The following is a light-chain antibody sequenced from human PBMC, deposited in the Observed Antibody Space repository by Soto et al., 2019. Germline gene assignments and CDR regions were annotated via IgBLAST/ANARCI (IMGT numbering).Light chain of an antibody. Sequence: QPVLTQPPSVSGAPGQRVTISCTGSSSNIGAGYDVHWYQQFPGTAPKLLIFGNSNRPSGVPDRFFGSKSGTSVSLAITGLQAEDEAEYYCQSYDTSLSGSVVFGGGTKVTVL. CDR2: GNS. J-gene: IGLJ2*01. V-gene: IGLV1-40*01. CDR1: SSNIGAGYD. CDR3: QSYDTSLSGSVV.